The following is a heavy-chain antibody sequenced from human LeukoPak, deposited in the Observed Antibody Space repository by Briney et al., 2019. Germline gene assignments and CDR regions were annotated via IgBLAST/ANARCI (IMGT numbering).Heavy chain of an antibody. D-gene: IGHD3-16*02. V-gene: IGHV3-7*01. CDR1: GFTFSSYW. J-gene: IGHJ4*02. Sequence: GGSLRLSCAASGFTFSSYWMSWVRQAPGKGLEWVANIKKEGNEKYYVDSVKGRFTISRDNAKNSLYLQMNSLRAEDTAVYYCARDRGYDYVWGSYPIFDYWGQGTLVTVSS. CDR3: ARDRGYDYVWGSYPIFDY. CDR2: IKKEGNEK.